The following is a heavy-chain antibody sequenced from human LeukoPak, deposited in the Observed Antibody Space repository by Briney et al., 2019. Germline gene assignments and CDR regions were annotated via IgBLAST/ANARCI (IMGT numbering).Heavy chain of an antibody. J-gene: IGHJ4*02. CDR3: ARTTGAWKDYFDY. D-gene: IGHD1-1*01. V-gene: IGHV5-51*01. Sequence: GESLKISCKGSGYSFTSYWIGWVRQMPGKGLEWMGIIYPGDSDTRYSPSFQGQGTISADKSISTAYLQWSSLKASDTAMDYCARTTGAWKDYFDYWGQGTLVTVSS. CDR1: GYSFTSYW. CDR2: IYPGDSDT.